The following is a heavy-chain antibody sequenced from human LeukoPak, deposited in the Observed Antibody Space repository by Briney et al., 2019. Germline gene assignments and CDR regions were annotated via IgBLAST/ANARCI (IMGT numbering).Heavy chain of an antibody. J-gene: IGHJ3*02. CDR3: ARLNRAFIVATIPDAFDI. CDR1: GGSFSGHY. CDR2: IYYSGST. D-gene: IGHD5-12*01. Sequence: SETLSLTCGVSGGSFSGHYWSWIRQPPGKGLEWIGYIYYSGSTNYNPSLKSRVTISVDTSKNQFSLKLSSVTAADTAVYYCARLNRAFIVATIPDAFDIWGQGTMVTVSS. V-gene: IGHV4-59*08.